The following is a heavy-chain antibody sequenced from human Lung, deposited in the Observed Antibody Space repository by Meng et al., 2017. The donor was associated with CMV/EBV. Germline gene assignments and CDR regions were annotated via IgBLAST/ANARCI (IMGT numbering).Heavy chain of an antibody. J-gene: IGHJ4*02. CDR3: ARDLEY. CDR1: GGSISSSTYY. V-gene: IGHV4-39*07. D-gene: IGHD1-1*01. CDR2: LYDSGST. Sequence: QLQVQESCPRLVRRSETRSRTCSGSGGSISSSTYYWAWIRQPPGKGLEWIGSLYDSGSTYYHPSLKSRVTISVDTSKTYFSLKLRSVTAADTAVYYCARDLEYWGQGTLVTVSS.